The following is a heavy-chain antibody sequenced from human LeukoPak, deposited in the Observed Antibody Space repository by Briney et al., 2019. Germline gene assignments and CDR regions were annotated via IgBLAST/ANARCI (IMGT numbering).Heavy chain of an antibody. CDR1: GGSISSYY. CDR2: IYTSGST. Sequence: SETLSLTCTVSGGSISSYYWSWIRQPPGKGLEWIGYIYTSGSTNYNPSLKSRVTISVDTSKNQFSLKLSSATAADTAVYYCARPYYYDSRIDPWGQGTLVTVSS. CDR3: ARPYYYDSRIDP. J-gene: IGHJ5*02. D-gene: IGHD3-22*01. V-gene: IGHV4-4*09.